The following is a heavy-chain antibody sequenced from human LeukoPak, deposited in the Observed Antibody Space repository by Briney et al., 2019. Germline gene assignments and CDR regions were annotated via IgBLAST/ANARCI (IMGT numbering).Heavy chain of an antibody. Sequence: SETLSLTCTVSGYSISSGYYWGWIRQPPGKGLEWIGSIYHSGKTYYNPSLKSRVTISVDTSKNQFSLKLSSVTAADTAVYYCARGPWWGGNDYWGQGTLVTVSS. CDR3: ARGPWWGGNDY. CDR2: IYHSGKT. CDR1: GYSISSGYY. J-gene: IGHJ4*02. D-gene: IGHD2-8*02. V-gene: IGHV4-38-2*02.